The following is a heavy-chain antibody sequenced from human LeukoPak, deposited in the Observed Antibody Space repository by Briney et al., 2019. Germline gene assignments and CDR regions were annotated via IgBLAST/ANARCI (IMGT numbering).Heavy chain of an antibody. V-gene: IGHV4-39*01. CDR1: GGSISSSSYY. CDR2: IYYSGST. CDR3: ARHGVGITIFGVVTL. J-gene: IGHJ4*02. Sequence: ASETLFLTCTVSGGSISSSSYYWGWIRQPPGKGLEWIGSIYYSGSTYYNPSLKSRVTISVDTSKNQFSLKLSSVTAADTAVYYCARHGVGITIFGVVTLWGQGTLVTVSS. D-gene: IGHD3-3*01.